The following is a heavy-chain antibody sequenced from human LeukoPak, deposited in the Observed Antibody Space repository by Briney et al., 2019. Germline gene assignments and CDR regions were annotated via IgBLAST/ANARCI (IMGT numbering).Heavy chain of an antibody. Sequence: PSETLSLTCTVSGGSISSSSYYWGWIRQPPGKGLEWLGSIYYSGNTYYNASLKSRLTTSVDTSKNQFSLKLSSVTDAGTAVYYCASTRSSWFSHWFDPWGQGSLVTVSS. J-gene: IGHJ5*02. D-gene: IGHD6-13*01. CDR3: ASTRSSWFSHWFDP. V-gene: IGHV4-39*01. CDR2: IYYSGNT. CDR1: GGSISSSSYY.